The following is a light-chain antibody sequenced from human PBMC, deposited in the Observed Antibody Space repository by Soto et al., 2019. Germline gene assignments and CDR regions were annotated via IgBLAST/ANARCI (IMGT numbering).Light chain of an antibody. Sequence: DIQMTQSPSFVSASIGDRVTITCRASQGIGSWLAWYQQVPGRAPWLLIFPASPFQSGVSSRFRGSGSGTDFTLTITSLQPEDFATYFCLQANNFPVTFGEGTKVEMK. CDR3: LQANNFPVT. V-gene: IGKV1-12*01. CDR1: QGIGSW. J-gene: IGKJ4*01. CDR2: PAS.